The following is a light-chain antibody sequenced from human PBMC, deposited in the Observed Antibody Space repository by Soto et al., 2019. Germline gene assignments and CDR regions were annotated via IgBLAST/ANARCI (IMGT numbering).Light chain of an antibody. CDR3: QQYGSSLTWT. CDR2: GAS. Sequence: EIVLTQSPGTLSLSPWEIATLSCRASQSVSSSYLAWYQQKPGQAPRLLIYGASSRATGIPDRFSGSGSGTDFTLTISRLEPEDFAVYYCQQYGSSLTWTFGHETKVDIK. J-gene: IGKJ1*01. V-gene: IGKV3-20*01. CDR1: QSVSSSY.